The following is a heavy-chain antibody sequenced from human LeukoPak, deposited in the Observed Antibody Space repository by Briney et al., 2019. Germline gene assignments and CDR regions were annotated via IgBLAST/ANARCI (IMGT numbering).Heavy chain of an antibody. CDR3: AKLPRVAGVDY. J-gene: IGHJ4*02. D-gene: IGHD6-19*01. CDR2: ISGSGGST. Sequence: GGSLRLSCAASGFTFSSYAMSWVRQAPGKGLEWVSAISGSGGSTYYADSVKGRFTISRDNSKNTLYLQMNGLRAEDTAVYHCAKLPRVAGVDYWGQGTLVTVSS. V-gene: IGHV3-23*01. CDR1: GFTFSSYA.